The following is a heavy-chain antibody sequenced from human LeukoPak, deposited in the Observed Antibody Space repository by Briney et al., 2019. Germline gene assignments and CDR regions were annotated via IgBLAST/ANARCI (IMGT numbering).Heavy chain of an antibody. CDR3: ARDSLIAVADYATFDY. Sequence: PGGSLRLSCATSGFTFSAFSMNWVRQAPGKGLEWISFISTTGSTIFYAHSVQGRFTISRDNAKNSLYLQLNSLRADDSAVYYCARDSLIAVADYATFDYWGQGTRVTVSS. CDR1: GFTFSAFS. CDR2: ISTTGSTI. D-gene: IGHD6-19*01. J-gene: IGHJ4*02. V-gene: IGHV3-48*04.